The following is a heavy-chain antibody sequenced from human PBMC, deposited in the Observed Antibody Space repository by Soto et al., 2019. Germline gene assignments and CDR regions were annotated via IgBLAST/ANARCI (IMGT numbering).Heavy chain of an antibody. CDR2: IYYSGST. V-gene: IGHV4-59*01. CDR3: ARDFSTGSYYYYGMDV. Sequence: PSETLSLTCTVSGGPISSYYWSWIRQPPGKGLKWIGYIYYSGSTNYNPSLKSRVTISVDTSKNQFSLKLSSVTAADTAVYYCARDFSTGSYYYYGMDVWGQGTTVTVSS. CDR1: GGPISSYY. D-gene: IGHD4-17*01. J-gene: IGHJ6*02.